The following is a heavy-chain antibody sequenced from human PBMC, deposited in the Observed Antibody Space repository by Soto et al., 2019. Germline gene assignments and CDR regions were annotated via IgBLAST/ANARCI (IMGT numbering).Heavy chain of an antibody. V-gene: IGHV3-30-3*01. CDR2: ISYDGSNK. D-gene: IGHD6-13*01. Sequence: LRLSCAASGFTFSSYAMHWVRQAPGKGLEWVAVISYDGSNKYYADSVKGRFTISRDNSKNTLYLQMNSLRAEDTAVYYCAIIAAEDYWGQGTLVTVSS. J-gene: IGHJ4*02. CDR1: GFTFSSYA. CDR3: AIIAAEDY.